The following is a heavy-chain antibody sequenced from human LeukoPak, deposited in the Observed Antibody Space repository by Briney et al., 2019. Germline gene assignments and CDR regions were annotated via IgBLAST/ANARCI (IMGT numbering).Heavy chain of an antibody. Sequence: GGSLRLSCAACGFTFSSSAMRWVREAPGKGLEWVAVISYDGSNKYYADSVKGRFTISRDNSKNTLYLQMNSLRAEDTAVYYCARESPSSYFDYWGQGTLVTVSS. CDR1: GFTFSSSA. J-gene: IGHJ4*02. CDR2: ISYDGSNK. V-gene: IGHV3-30-3*01. CDR3: ARESPSSYFDY. D-gene: IGHD6-13*01.